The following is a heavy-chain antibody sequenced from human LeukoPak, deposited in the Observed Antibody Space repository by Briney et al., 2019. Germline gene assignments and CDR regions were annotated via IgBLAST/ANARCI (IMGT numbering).Heavy chain of an antibody. J-gene: IGHJ6*02. D-gene: IGHD3-10*01. CDR1: EFTLSSYG. V-gene: IGHV3-13*01. Sequence: PGGSLRLSCAASEFTLSSYGLHWVRQAAGKGLELVSSISTAGDTYYSGSVKGRFTISREDARNSLYLQMTSLRADDTAVYYCTREPPYGSGSHEAYGMDVWGQGTTVTVSS. CDR3: TREPPYGSGSHEAYGMDV. CDR2: ISTAGDT.